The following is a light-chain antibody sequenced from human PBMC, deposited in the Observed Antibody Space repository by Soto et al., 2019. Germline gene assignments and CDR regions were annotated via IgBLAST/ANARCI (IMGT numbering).Light chain of an antibody. CDR2: AAS. Sequence: DIQMTQSPPSMSASVGDRVTITCRASQDISSWLAWYQQKQGKAPELLIYAASTLQSGVPSRFRGSGSGTHFTLTIRSLQPEDFATYYCQQSNSFPFTFGQGTRLESK. J-gene: IGKJ5*01. CDR3: QQSNSFPFT. V-gene: IGKV1-12*02. CDR1: QDISSW.